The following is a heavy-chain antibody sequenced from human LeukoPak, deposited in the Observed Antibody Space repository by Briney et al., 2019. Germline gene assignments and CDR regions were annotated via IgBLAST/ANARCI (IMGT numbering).Heavy chain of an antibody. Sequence: SETLSLTCAVYGGSFSGYYWSWIRQPPGKGLEWIGEINHSGSTNYNPSLKSRVTISVDTPKNQFSLKLSSVTAADTAVYYCARARWLQFRWFDPRGQGTLVTVSS. J-gene: IGHJ5*02. V-gene: IGHV4-34*01. CDR3: ARARWLQFRWFDP. CDR2: INHSGST. D-gene: IGHD5-24*01. CDR1: GGSFSGYY.